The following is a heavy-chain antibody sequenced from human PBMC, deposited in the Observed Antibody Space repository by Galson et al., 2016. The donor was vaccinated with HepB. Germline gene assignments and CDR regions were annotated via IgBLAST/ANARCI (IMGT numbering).Heavy chain of an antibody. Sequence: SLRLSCAAPGFTFGDYGMSWVRQPPGRGLEWVSTISGGAENTHYADSVKGRFTISRDNSRNTLYLQMNTLRAEDTAVYYCARRGYSYGSPLYALDVWGQGTPVTVSS. V-gene: IGHV3-23*01. J-gene: IGHJ6*02. CDR3: ARRGYSYGSPLYALDV. D-gene: IGHD5-18*01. CDR2: ISGGAENT. CDR1: GFTFGDYG.